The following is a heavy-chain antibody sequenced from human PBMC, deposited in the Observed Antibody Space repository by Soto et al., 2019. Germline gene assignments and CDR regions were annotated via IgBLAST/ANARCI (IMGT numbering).Heavy chain of an antibody. CDR3: ATGPGTNDYY. V-gene: IGHV3-30*03. CDR2: ISYDGSNK. J-gene: IGHJ4*02. D-gene: IGHD3-3*01. Sequence: QVQLVESGGGVVQPGRSLRLSCAASGFTFSNYGLHWVRQAPGKGLEWVAVISYDGSNKYYADSVKGRFTISRDNSKNTLYLQMDSLRAEDTAVYYCATGPGTNDYYWGQGTLVTVSS. CDR1: GFTFSNYG.